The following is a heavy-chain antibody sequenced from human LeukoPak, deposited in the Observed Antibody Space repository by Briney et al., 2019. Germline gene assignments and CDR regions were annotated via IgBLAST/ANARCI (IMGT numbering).Heavy chain of an antibody. CDR2: INPNSGGT. V-gene: IGHV1-2*02. CDR1: GYTFTGYY. J-gene: IGHJ4*02. D-gene: IGHD3-3*01. CDR3: ARDLERRRYYDFLSGYYTFDY. Sequence: ASVKVSCKASGYTFTGYYMHWVRQAPGQGLEWMGWINPNSGGTNYAQKFQGRVTMTRDTSISTAYMELSRLRSDDTAVYYCARDLERRRYYDFLSGYYTFDYWGQGALVTVSS.